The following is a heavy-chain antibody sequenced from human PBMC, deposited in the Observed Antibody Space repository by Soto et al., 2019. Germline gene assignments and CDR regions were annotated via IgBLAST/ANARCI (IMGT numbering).Heavy chain of an antibody. V-gene: IGHV1-69*01. Sequence: QVQLVQSGAEVKKPGSSVKVSCKASGGTLNKHAITWVRRAPGQGLEWLGGIIPMFGIPNYPQKFQGRVTITADDSTNTSHMELHSLTSADPAVYYCARGGTSGWLKGAYDVWGQGTMVTVSS. D-gene: IGHD6-13*01. CDR2: IIPMFGIP. CDR1: GGTLNKHA. J-gene: IGHJ3*01. CDR3: ARGGTSGWLKGAYDV.